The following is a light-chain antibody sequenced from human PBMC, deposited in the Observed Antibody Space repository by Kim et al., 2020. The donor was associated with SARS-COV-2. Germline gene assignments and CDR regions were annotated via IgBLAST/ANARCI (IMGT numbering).Light chain of an antibody. CDR3: QHRGT. Sequence: TLSVSPGEKATLSCRASQSVSSNLAWYQQKPGQAPRLLIYGASTRATGVPARFSGVGSGTEFTLTISSLQSEDFAVYYCQHRGTFGQGTKVDIK. CDR2: GAS. V-gene: IGKV3-15*01. CDR1: QSVSSN. J-gene: IGKJ1*01.